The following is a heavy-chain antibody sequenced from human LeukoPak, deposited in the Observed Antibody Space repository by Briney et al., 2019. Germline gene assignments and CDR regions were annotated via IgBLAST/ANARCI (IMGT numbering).Heavy chain of an antibody. J-gene: IGHJ4*02. CDR2: ISAYNGNT. CDR1: GYTFTSYG. V-gene: IGHV1-18*01. D-gene: IGHD2-2*01. CDR3: ARDSPFIVVVPAALESRPFDY. Sequence: ASVKVSCKASGYTFTSYGISWVRQAPGQGLEWMGWISAYNGNTNYAQELQGRVTMTTDTSTSTAYMELRSLRSDDTAVYYCARDSPFIVVVPAALESRPFDYWGQGTLVTVSS.